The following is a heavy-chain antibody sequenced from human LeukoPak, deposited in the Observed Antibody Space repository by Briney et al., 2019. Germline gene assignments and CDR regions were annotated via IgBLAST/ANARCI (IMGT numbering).Heavy chain of an antibody. Sequence: GGSLRLSCAASGFTFSSYWMHWVRQAPGKGLVWVSRINSDGSSTSYADSVKGRFTISRDNAKNTLYLQMNSLRAEDTAVYYCARVSYDFWSGYYLDYWGQGTLVTVSS. CDR1: GFTFSSYW. J-gene: IGHJ4*02. V-gene: IGHV3-74*01. D-gene: IGHD3-3*01. CDR3: ARVSYDFWSGYYLDY. CDR2: INSDGSST.